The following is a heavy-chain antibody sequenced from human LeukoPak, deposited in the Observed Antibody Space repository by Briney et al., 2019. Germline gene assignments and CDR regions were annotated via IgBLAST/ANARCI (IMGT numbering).Heavy chain of an antibody. CDR1: GFTFSDYS. CDR2: ISSTGTSI. J-gene: IGHJ6*02. Sequence: AGGSLRLSCAAAGFTFSDYSMDWFRQAPGKGLEWVSYISSTGTSIYYGNSVKGRFTISRDNAKNSLYLQMGSLRAEDTADYHCVRGRTTVTKTDYYGLDVWGQGTTLTVSS. V-gene: IGHV3-48*01. CDR3: VRGRTTVTKTDYYGLDV. D-gene: IGHD4-17*01.